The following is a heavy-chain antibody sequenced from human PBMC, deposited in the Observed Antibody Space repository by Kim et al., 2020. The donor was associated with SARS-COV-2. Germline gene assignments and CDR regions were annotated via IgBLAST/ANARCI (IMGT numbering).Heavy chain of an antibody. D-gene: IGHD4-4*01. CDR2: TYYRSKWSN. J-gene: IGHJ4*02. Sequence: SQTLSLTCAISGDSVSTNRAVWNWIRQSPSRGLEWLGRTYYRSKWSNDYAASVKSRITINPDTSKNRFSLQLNSVTLEDTAVYYCARSTDSLFDSWGQGTSVTVSS. V-gene: IGHV6-1*01. CDR1: GDSVSTNRAV. CDR3: ARSTDSLFDS.